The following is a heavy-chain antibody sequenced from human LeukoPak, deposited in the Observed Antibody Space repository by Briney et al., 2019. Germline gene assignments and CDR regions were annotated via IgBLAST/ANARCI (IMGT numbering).Heavy chain of an antibody. CDR1: GFTFSSYT. CDR2: ITNNGGNT. CDR3: VVVRGYFDSSGSDY. D-gene: IGHD3-9*01. J-gene: IGHJ4*02. V-gene: IGHV3-64D*06. Sequence: GGSLRLSCSASGFTFSSYTIHWVRQAPGKGLEFVSAITNNGGNTYYADSVKGRFTISRDNSKNTVYLQVSSLGAEDTAVYYCVVVRGYFDSSGSDYWGQGTLVTVSS.